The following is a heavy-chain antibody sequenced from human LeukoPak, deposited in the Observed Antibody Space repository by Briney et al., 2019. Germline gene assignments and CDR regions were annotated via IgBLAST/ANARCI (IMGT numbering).Heavy chain of an antibody. Sequence: GGSLRLSCAVSGFTFDDYAMHWVRQVPGKGLEWVSGISWNSETIGYADSVKGRFTISRDNAKNSLYLQMNGLRAEDTAVYYCARDHHRYYYDSSGYYGVDYWGQGTLVTVSS. CDR3: ARDHHRYYYDSSGYYGVDY. V-gene: IGHV3-9*01. CDR1: GFTFDDYA. CDR2: ISWNSETI. J-gene: IGHJ4*02. D-gene: IGHD3-22*01.